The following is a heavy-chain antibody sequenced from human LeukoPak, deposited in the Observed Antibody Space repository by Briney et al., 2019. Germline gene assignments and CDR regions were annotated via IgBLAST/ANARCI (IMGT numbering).Heavy chain of an antibody. J-gene: IGHJ5*02. D-gene: IGHD3-16*01. CDR2: INPNFGTT. Sequence: ASVKVSCKAPGYTFSNYFIHWVRLAPGQGLEWMGIINPNFGTTSYARKFQGRVSMTRDTSTTTVYMELSSLRSEDTAVYYCARDSGTFELDPWGQGTLVTVSS. V-gene: IGHV1-46*01. CDR1: GYTFSNYF. CDR3: ARDSGTFELDP.